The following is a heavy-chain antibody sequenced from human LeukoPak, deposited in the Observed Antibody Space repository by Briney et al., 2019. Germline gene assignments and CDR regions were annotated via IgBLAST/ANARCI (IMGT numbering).Heavy chain of an antibody. CDR1: GYSISSGYF. D-gene: IGHD5-18*01. CDR3: ARWDVDTVTGYYYYYMDV. J-gene: IGHJ6*03. V-gene: IGHV4-38-2*02. Sequence: SETLSLTCTVSGYSISSGYFWGWIRQPPGKGLEWIGSIYQSGSTYYNPPLKSRVTISVDTSKNQFSLNLNSVTAADTAVYYCARWDVDTVTGYYYYYMDVWGKGTTVTVSS. CDR2: IYQSGST.